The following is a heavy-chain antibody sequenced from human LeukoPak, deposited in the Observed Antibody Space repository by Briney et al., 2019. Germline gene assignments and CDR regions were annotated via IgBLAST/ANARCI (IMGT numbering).Heavy chain of an antibody. CDR1: GFTFSNAW. V-gene: IGHV4-38-2*01. D-gene: IGHD3-9*01. Sequence: GSLRLSCAASGFTFSNAWMSWVRQTPGKGLEWIGSTHYSGTNYYNPSLKSRVTLSVDTSKNQFSLRLVSVTAADTAVYYCARGGSTLHSAGGHDIEFYYYYYMDVWGKGTTVTISS. CDR3: ARGGSTLHSAGGHDIEFYYYYYMDV. J-gene: IGHJ6*03. CDR2: THYSGTN.